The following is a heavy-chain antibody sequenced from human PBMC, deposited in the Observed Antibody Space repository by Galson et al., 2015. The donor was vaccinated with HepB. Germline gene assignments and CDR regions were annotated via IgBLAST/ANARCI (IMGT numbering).Heavy chain of an antibody. J-gene: IGHJ6*02. Sequence: SVKVSCKVSGYTFTSYYMHWVRQAPGQGLEWMGIINPSGGSTSYAQKFQGRVTMTRDTSTSTVYMELSSLRSEDTAMYYCARREGSYSSSWLYYYYYGMDVWGQGTTVTVSS. CDR3: ARREGSYSSSWLYYYYYGMDV. V-gene: IGHV1-46*01. CDR1: GYTFTSYY. CDR2: INPSGGST. D-gene: IGHD6-13*01.